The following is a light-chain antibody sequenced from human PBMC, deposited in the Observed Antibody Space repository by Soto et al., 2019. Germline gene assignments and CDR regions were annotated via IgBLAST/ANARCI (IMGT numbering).Light chain of an antibody. J-gene: IGLJ1*01. V-gene: IGLV8-61*01. CDR1: SGSVSSSYY. CDR3: VLYLGSGSVV. Sequence: QTVVTQEPSFSVSPGGTVTLTCDLSSGSVSSSYYPSWYQQTPGQAPRTLIYNTDSRSSGVPDRFSGSILGNKAALTITGAQADDESDYFCVLYLGSGSVVFGTGTKVTVL. CDR2: NTD.